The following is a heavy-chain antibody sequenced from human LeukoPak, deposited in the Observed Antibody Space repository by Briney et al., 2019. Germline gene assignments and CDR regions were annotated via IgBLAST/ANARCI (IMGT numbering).Heavy chain of an antibody. CDR2: IWYDGSNK. Sequence: GVLRLSFAASGFTFSSYGMHWVRQAPGKGLEWVAVIWYDGSNKYYADSVKGRFTISRDNSKNTLYLQMNSLRAEDTAVYYCARDGALSYYYDSSGYSDYWGQGTLVTVSS. CDR1: GFTFSSYG. D-gene: IGHD3-22*01. CDR3: ARDGALSYYYDSSGYSDY. V-gene: IGHV3-33*01. J-gene: IGHJ4*02.